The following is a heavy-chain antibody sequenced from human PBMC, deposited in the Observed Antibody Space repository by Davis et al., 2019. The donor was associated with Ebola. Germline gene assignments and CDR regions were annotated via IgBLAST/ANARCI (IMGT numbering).Heavy chain of an antibody. CDR2: VGNSVHEL. CDR1: GFIFSDYE. CDR3: VPGTWI. D-gene: IGHD5-12*01. Sequence: GGSLRLSCEASGFIFSDYEMNWVRQTPGTGLEWVAFVGNSVHELHYAASVKGRFTASRDNARHSLFLQMNDLKIEDTGFYYWVPGTWIRGQGMRVTVST. V-gene: IGHV3-48*03. J-gene: IGHJ4*02.